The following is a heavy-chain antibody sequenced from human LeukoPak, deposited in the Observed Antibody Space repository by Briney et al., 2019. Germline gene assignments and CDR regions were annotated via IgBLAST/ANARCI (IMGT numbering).Heavy chain of an antibody. CDR2: IIPILGIA. J-gene: IGHJ5*02. CDR1: GGTFSSYT. Sequence: GASVKLSCKASGGTFSSYTISWVRQAPGQGLEWMGRIIPILGIANYAQKFQGRVTITADKSTSTAYMELSSLRSEDTAVYYCARGADYDFWSFFDPWGQGTLVTVSS. D-gene: IGHD3-3*01. V-gene: IGHV1-69*02. CDR3: ARGADYDFWSFFDP.